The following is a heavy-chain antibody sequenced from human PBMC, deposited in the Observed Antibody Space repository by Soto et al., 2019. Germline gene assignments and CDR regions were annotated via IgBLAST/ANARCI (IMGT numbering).Heavy chain of an antibody. CDR3: ARDRGYCSGGSCYYYYYGMDV. D-gene: IGHD2-15*01. J-gene: IGHJ6*02. Sequence: QVQLQESGPGLVKPSQTLSLTCTVSGGSISSGGYYWSWIRQHPGKGLEWIGYIYYSGSTYYNPSVKSRVTLSVDTSKNQFSLKLSSVTAADTAVYYCARDRGYCSGGSCYYYYYGMDVWGQGTTVTVSS. CDR1: GGSISSGGYY. V-gene: IGHV4-31*03. CDR2: IYYSGST.